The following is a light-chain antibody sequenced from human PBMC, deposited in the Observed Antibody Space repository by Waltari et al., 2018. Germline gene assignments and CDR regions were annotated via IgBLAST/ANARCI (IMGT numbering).Light chain of an antibody. V-gene: IGKV3-15*01. Sequence: EIVMTQSPASLSVSPGDRVTLSCRASQSVGTSFAWYQQRPGRAPRLLVYRASTRAIVIPARFSGSGSGTDFTLSISTLQSEDFAVYYWQQYDDWPRTFGQGTKVEIK. J-gene: IGKJ1*01. CDR1: QSVGTS. CDR2: RAS. CDR3: QQYDDWPRT.